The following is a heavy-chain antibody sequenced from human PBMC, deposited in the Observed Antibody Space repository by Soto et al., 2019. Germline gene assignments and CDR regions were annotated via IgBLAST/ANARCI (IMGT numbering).Heavy chain of an antibody. Sequence: GGSLRLSCAASGFTFSSYAMHWVRQAPGKGLEWVAVISYDGSNKYYADSVKGRFTISRDNSKNTLYLQMNSLRAEDTAVYYCARGPSSLTRFDYWGQGILVTSPQ. CDR1: GFTFSSYA. V-gene: IGHV3-30-3*01. CDR3: ARGPSSLTRFDY. CDR2: ISYDGSNK. J-gene: IGHJ4*02. D-gene: IGHD2-2*01.